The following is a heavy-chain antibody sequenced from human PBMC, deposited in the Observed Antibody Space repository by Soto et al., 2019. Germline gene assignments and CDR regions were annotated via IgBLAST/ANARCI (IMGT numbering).Heavy chain of an antibody. Sequence: GESLKISCKGSGHIFSNYWIGWVRQMPGKGLEWMGNNYPGDSDTRYSPSFQGQVTITVDKSINTAYLQWSRLKASDTAIHYCARQHLGGTSGYYYFENWGQGTLVTVSS. D-gene: IGHD3-22*01. CDR2: NYPGDSDT. CDR3: ARQHLGGTSGYYYFEN. J-gene: IGHJ4*02. V-gene: IGHV5-51*01. CDR1: GHIFSNYW.